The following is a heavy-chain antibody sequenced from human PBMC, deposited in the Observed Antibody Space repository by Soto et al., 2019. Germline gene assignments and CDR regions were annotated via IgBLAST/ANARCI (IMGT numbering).Heavy chain of an antibody. CDR3: ARGDIVVVPASNWFDP. CDR2: INHSGST. J-gene: IGHJ5*02. V-gene: IGHV4-34*01. D-gene: IGHD2-2*01. CDR1: GGSFSGYY. Sequence: LSLTCAVYGGSFSGYYWSWIRQPPGKGLEWIGEINHSGSTNYNPSLKSRVTISVDTSKNQFSLKLSSVTAADTAVYYCARGDIVVVPASNWFDPWGQGTLVTVSS.